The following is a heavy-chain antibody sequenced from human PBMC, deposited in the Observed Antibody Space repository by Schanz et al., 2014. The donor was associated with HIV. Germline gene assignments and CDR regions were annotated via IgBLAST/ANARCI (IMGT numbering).Heavy chain of an antibody. CDR2: INIDGSST. J-gene: IGHJ4*02. CDR1: GFTFSNYW. D-gene: IGHD2-21*02. V-gene: IGHV3-74*01. Sequence: EEKLVESGGGFVQPGGSLRLSCAASGFTFSNYWMYWVRQAPGKGLVWVSRINIDGSSTSYADSVKGRFTISRDNAKNTLYLQMNSLRAEDTAVYYCARGLVTWGQGALVTVSS. CDR3: ARGLVT.